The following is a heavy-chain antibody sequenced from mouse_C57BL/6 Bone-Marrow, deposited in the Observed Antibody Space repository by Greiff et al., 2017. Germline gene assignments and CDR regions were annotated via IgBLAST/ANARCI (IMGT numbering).Heavy chain of an antibody. CDR1: GYTFTDYE. J-gene: IGHJ1*03. CDR2: IDPETGGT. CDR3: TRRVTTTWYFGV. D-gene: IGHD2-5*01. Sequence: VQLHQSGAELVRPGASVTLSCKASGYTFTDYEMHWVKQTPVHGLEWIGAIDPETGGTAYNQKFKGKAILTADKSSSTAYMELRSLTSEDSAVYYCTRRVTTTWYFGVWGTGTTVTVSS. V-gene: IGHV1-15*01.